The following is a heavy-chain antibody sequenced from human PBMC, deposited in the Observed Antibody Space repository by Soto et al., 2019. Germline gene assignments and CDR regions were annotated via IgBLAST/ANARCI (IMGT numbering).Heavy chain of an antibody. CDR1: GYTFTRYG. J-gene: IGHJ6*02. D-gene: IGHD3-16*01. CDR2: INTYNGNT. Sequence: ASVKVSCKASGYTFTRYGSGWARQAPGQGLEWMGWINTYNGNTNYAQNVQGRVTLTTDTSTSTAYMELRSLRSNDTAIYYCAMVDVYVTPSPQDVWGQGTTVTVSS. V-gene: IGHV1-18*01. CDR3: AMVDVYVTPSPQDV.